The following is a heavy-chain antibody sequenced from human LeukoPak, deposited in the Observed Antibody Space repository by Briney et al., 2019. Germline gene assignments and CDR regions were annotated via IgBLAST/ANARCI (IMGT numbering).Heavy chain of an antibody. D-gene: IGHD6-6*01. CDR1: GYTFTNYY. V-gene: IGHV1-46*01. J-gene: IGHJ6*02. CDR2: INPSGGST. CDR3: ALAARYYYYTMDV. Sequence: ASVKVSCKASGYTFTNYYMHWVRQAPGQGLGWMGIINPSGGSTSHTQKFQGRVTLTRDTSTSTVYMELSSLRSEDTAVYYCALAARYYYYTMDVWGQGTTVTVSS.